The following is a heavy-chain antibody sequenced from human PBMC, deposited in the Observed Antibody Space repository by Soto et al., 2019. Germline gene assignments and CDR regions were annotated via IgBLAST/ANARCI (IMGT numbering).Heavy chain of an antibody. CDR3: ERAGGLLVDY. Sequence: QVQLVESGGGVVQPGRSLRLSCAASGFMFSSYAMHWVRHAPGKGLEWVAVKTYDGSNKYYADSVKGRFTISRDNSKNTLYLQMNSLRAEDTAVYYCERAGGLLVDYWGQGTLVTVSS. D-gene: IGHD1-26*01. V-gene: IGHV3-30-3*01. CDR1: GFMFSSYA. J-gene: IGHJ4*02. CDR2: KTYDGSNK.